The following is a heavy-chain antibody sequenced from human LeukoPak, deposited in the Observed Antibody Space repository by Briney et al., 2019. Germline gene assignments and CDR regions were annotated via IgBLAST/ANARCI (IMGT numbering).Heavy chain of an antibody. CDR3: ARDISGITIFGVVPGYMDV. D-gene: IGHD3-3*01. Sequence: GASVKVSCKASGYTFTSYGISWVRQAPGQGLEWMGWISAYNGNTNYAQKLQGRVTMTTDTSTSTAYMELRSLRSDDTAVYYCARDISGITIFGVVPGYMDVWGKGTTVTVSS. J-gene: IGHJ6*03. V-gene: IGHV1-18*01. CDR1: GYTFTSYG. CDR2: ISAYNGNT.